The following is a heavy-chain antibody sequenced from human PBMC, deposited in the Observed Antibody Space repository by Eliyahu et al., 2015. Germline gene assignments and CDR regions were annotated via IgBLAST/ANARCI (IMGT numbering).Heavy chain of an antibody. CDR1: GFSLSTXGVG. V-gene: IGHV2-5*02. CDR3: AHRLGSSWHRAEYFQH. CDR2: IYWDDDK. D-gene: IGHD6-13*01. J-gene: IGHJ1*01. Sequence: QITLKESGPTLVKPTQTLTLTCTFXGFSLSTXGVGVGWIRQPPGKALEWLALIYWDDDKRYSPSLKSRLTITKDTSKNQVVLTMTNMDPVDTATYYCAHRLGSSWHRAEYFQHWGQGTLVTVSS.